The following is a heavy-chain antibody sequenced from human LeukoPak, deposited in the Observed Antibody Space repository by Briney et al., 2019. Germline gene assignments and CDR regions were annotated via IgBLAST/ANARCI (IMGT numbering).Heavy chain of an antibody. Sequence: SXXLSCAASXXXXXXXXMRXVXQAPXXXXXXXXXXSGSGGSTYYADSVKGRFTISRDNSKNTLYLQMNSLRAEDTAVYYCAKDDNWDLGNPISFDYWGQGTLVTVSS. CDR3: AKDDNWDLGNPISFDY. D-gene: IGHD1-26*01. CDR2: XSGSGGST. J-gene: IGHJ4*02. V-gene: IGHV3-23*01. CDR1: XXXXXXXX.